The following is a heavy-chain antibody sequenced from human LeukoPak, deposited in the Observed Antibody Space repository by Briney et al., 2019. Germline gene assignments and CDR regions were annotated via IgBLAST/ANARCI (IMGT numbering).Heavy chain of an antibody. CDR3: AKYTYEFDY. D-gene: IGHD2-2*02. V-gene: IGHV3-7*01. J-gene: IGHJ4*02. Sequence: AGGSLRLSCAASGFTFSSFWMSWVRQAPGKGLEWVAHIKQDGSEKYYVDSVKGRFTMSRDNAKNSLYLQMNSLRAEDTAVYYCAKYTYEFDYWGQGTLVTVSS. CDR2: IKQDGSEK. CDR1: GFTFSSFW.